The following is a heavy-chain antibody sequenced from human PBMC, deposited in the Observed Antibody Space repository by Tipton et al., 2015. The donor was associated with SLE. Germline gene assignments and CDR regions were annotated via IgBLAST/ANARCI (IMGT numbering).Heavy chain of an antibody. J-gene: IGHJ4*02. V-gene: IGHV4-61*09. CDR2: IYTSGST. CDR1: GGSISSGSYY. D-gene: IGHD2-15*01. CDR3: ARDSSGGSWKDY. Sequence: TLSLTCTVSGGSISSGSYYWSWIRQPAGKGLEWIGYIYTSGSTNYNPSLKSRVTISVDTSKNQFSLKLSSVTAADTAVYYCARDSSGGSWKDYWGQGTLVTVSS.